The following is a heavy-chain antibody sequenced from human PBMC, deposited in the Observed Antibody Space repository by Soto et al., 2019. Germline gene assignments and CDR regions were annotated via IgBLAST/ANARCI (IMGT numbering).Heavy chain of an antibody. CDR3: ARDTLRGDFDD. CDR1: GFTFSNYA. V-gene: IGHV3-21*06. J-gene: IGHJ4*02. CDR2: ISSESGYR. Sequence: GGSLRLSCAASGFTFSNYAMSWVRQAPGKGLEWVSSISSESGYRYYADSAEGRFTVSRDNAKNSLFLQMDNLRVEDTAVYYCARDTLRGDFDDWGQGTLVTVSS. D-gene: IGHD3-16*01.